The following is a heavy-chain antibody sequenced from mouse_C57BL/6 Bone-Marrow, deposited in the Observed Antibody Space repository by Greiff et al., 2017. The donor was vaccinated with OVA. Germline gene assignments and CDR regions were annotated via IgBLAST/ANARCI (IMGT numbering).Heavy chain of an antibody. CDR1: GYTFTGYW. CDR2: ILPGSGST. CDR3: ARCSVYYDYGDSYAMDY. Sequence: QVQLQQSGAELMKPGASVKLSCKATGYTFTGYWIEWVKQRPGHGLEWIGEILPGSGSTNYNEKFKGKATFTADTSSNTAYMQLSSLTTEDSAIYYCARCSVYYDYGDSYAMDYWGQGTSVTVSS. D-gene: IGHD2-4*01. J-gene: IGHJ4*01. V-gene: IGHV1-9*01.